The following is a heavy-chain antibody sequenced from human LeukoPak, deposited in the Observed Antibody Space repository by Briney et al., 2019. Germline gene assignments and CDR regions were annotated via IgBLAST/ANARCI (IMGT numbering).Heavy chain of an antibody. Sequence: GGSLRLSCAASGFTFSRYWMHWVRRAPGKGPVWVSRMNIDGSRTDYADSVKGRFTISRDNAKNTLYLQMNSLGAEDTAVYSCVSDFTGSDDYWGQGTLVTVSS. D-gene: IGHD2-8*02. CDR1: GFTFSRYW. V-gene: IGHV3-74*01. CDR2: MNIDGSRT. CDR3: VSDFTGSDDY. J-gene: IGHJ4*02.